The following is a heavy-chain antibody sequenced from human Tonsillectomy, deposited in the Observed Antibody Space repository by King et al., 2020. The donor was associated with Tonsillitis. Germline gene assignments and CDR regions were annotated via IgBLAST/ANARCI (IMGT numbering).Heavy chain of an antibody. CDR1: GDSINTYY. V-gene: IGHV4-59*01. CDR2: IHYSGST. J-gene: IGHJ6*02. Sequence: QLQESXPGLVKPSETLSLTCTVSGDSINTYYWSWIRRPPGKGLEWIGYIHYSGSTNYNPSLRSRLTISLDTSKNQFSLQLSSVTASDTAVYYSARVXXXTXXGSYXXHSXXVWGQXTSVTVS. D-gene: IGHD3-10*01. CDR3: ARVXXXTXXGSYXXHSXXV.